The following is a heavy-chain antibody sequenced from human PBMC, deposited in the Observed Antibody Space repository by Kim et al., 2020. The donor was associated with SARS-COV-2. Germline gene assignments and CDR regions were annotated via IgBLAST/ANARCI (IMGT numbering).Heavy chain of an antibody. J-gene: IGHJ1*01. CDR2: ISYDGSNK. Sequence: GGSLRLSCAASGFTFSSYGMHWVRQAPGKGLEWVAVISYDGSNKYYADSVKGRFTISRDNSKNTLYLQMNSLRAEDTAVYYCAKGPDILTNLQHWGQVTLVTVSS. CDR3: AKGPDILTNLQH. CDR1: GFTFSSYG. D-gene: IGHD3-9*01. V-gene: IGHV3-30*18.